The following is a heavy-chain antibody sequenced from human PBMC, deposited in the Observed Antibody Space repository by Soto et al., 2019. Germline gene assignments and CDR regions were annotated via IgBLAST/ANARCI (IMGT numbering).Heavy chain of an antibody. CDR2: IYTSGST. CDR3: AREGIAVAGTWYYYGMDV. Sequence: PSETLSLTCTVSGGSISSYYWSWTRQPAGKGLEWIGRIYTSGSTNYNPSLKSRVTMSVDTSKNQFSLKLSSVTAADTAVYYCAREGIAVAGTWYYYGMDVWGQGTTVTVSS. CDR1: GGSISSYY. J-gene: IGHJ6*02. V-gene: IGHV4-4*07. D-gene: IGHD6-19*01.